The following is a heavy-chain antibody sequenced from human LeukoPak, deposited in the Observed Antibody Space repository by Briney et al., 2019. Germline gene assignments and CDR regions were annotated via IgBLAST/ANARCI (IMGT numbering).Heavy chain of an antibody. V-gene: IGHV3-53*01. D-gene: IGHD4-17*01. Sequence: QPGGSLRLSCAASGLTGSHNYVSWVRQAPGKGLEWVSAIHTGGDTCYADSVKGRFTISRDTSKNTLYLQINSLRVEDTAVYYCIVFGDSNHWGQGALVTVSS. CDR1: GLTGSHNY. CDR2: IHTGGDT. J-gene: IGHJ5*02. CDR3: IVFGDSNH.